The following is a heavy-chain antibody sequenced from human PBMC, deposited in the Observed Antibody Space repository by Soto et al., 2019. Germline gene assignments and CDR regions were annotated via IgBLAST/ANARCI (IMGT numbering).Heavy chain of an antibody. Sequence: PGGALRLSWAASGFTFSSYSMNWVRRAPGKGQEWDSSIRSITSPIFYADSVKGRFTISRDNAKNSLYLQMNSLRDEDTAVYYCARLLYDFWSGYYRRGPLHDXGPEPTVTVSS. J-gene: IGHJ6*02. CDR3: ARLLYDFWSGYYRRGPLHD. V-gene: IGHV3-48*02. CDR2: IRSITSPI. CDR1: GFTFSSYS. D-gene: IGHD3-3*01.